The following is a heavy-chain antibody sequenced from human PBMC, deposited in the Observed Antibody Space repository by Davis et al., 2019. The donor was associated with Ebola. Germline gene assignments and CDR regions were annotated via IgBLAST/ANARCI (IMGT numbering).Heavy chain of an antibody. J-gene: IGHJ4*02. CDR2: IYYSGST. Sequence: SETLSLTCTVSSGSISSSSYYWGWIRQPPGKGLEWIGSIYYSGSTYYNPSLKSRVTISVDTSKNQFSLKLSSVTAADTAVYYCARHPRYSSSSLDYWGQGTLVTVSS. D-gene: IGHD6-6*01. CDR1: SGSISSSSYY. CDR3: ARHPRYSSSSLDY. V-gene: IGHV4-39*01.